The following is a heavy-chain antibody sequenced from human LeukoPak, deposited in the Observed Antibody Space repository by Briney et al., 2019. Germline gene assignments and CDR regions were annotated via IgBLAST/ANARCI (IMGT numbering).Heavy chain of an antibody. CDR2: ISGSGGST. V-gene: IGHV3-23*01. D-gene: IGHD3-22*01. CDR1: GFTFSSYA. J-gene: IGHJ3*02. CDR3: ANSGLLLHRDAFDI. Sequence: GGSVRLSCAASGFTFSSYAMSWVRQAPGKGLEWVSAISGSGGSTYYADSVKGRFTISRDNSKNTLYLQMNGLRAEDTAVYYCANSGLLLHRDAFDIWGQGTMVTVSS.